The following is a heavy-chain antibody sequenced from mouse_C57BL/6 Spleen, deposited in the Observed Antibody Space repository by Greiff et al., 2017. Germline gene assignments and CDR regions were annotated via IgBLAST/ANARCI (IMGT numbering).Heavy chain of an antibody. V-gene: IGHV1-69*01. CDR2: IDPSDSYT. Sequence: QVQLQQPGAELVMPGASVKLSCKASGYTFTSYWMHWVKQRPGQGLEWIGEIDPSDSYTNYNQKFKGKSTLTVDKSSSTAYMQLSSLASEDSAVYYCGRNWDFDYWGQGTTLTVSS. CDR3: GRNWDFDY. D-gene: IGHD4-1*01. J-gene: IGHJ2*01. CDR1: GYTFTSYW.